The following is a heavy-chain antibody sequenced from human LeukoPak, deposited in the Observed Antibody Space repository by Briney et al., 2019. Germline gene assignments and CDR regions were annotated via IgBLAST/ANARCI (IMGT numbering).Heavy chain of an antibody. V-gene: IGHV3-64D*09. CDR1: GFTLSSYG. J-gene: IGHJ4*02. D-gene: IGHD5-12*01. CDR2: TSSNGDST. Sequence: GGSLRLSCSASGFTLSSYGIHWVRQAPGKGLEYVSATSSNGDSTYYVDSVKGRFTISRDNSKNTLYLQMSSLRAEDTAVYYCVKGGGYTGYDASLLDYWGQGTLVTVSS. CDR3: VKGGGYTGYDASLLDY.